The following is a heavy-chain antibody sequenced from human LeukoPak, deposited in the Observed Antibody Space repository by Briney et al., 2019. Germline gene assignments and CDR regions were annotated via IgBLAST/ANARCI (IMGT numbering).Heavy chain of an antibody. CDR1: GYTFTGYY. CDR3: ARDTNVAVAGLYNWFDP. V-gene: IGHV1-2*02. D-gene: IGHD6-19*01. CDR2: INPNSGGT. J-gene: IGHJ5*02. Sequence: ASVKVSCKASGYTFTGYYMHWVRQAPGQGLEWMGWINPNSGGTNYAQKFQGRVTMTRDTSISTAYMELSRLRSDDTAVYYCARDTNVAVAGLYNWFDPWGQGTLVTVSS.